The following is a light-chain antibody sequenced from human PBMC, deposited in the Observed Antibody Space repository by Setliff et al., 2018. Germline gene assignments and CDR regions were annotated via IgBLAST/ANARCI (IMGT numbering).Light chain of an antibody. Sequence: QSALAQPPSASGSPGQSVTISCTGTSNDIFSYNYVSWYQQHPGKAPKLIIYGVSDRPSGVSSRFSGSKSGNTASLTISGLQTEDEADYYCNAYTAGTTYVFGTGTKVTVL. J-gene: IGLJ1*01. V-gene: IGLV2-14*03. CDR2: GVS. CDR3: NAYTAGTTYV. CDR1: SNDIFSYNY.